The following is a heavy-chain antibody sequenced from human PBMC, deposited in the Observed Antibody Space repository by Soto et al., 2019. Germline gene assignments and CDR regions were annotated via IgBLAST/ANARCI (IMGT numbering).Heavy chain of an antibody. CDR3: ARDAEPDTPLVDPFDY. CDR1: GFTFGGYA. J-gene: IGHJ4*02. Sequence: GGSLRLSCAASGFTFGGYAVHWVRQAPGKGLEWVAVISYDGSNKYYADSVKGRFTISRDNAKNSLYLQMNGLRAEDTAVYYCARDAEPDTPLVDPFDYWGLGTLVTVSS. V-gene: IGHV3-30-3*01. CDR2: ISYDGSNK. D-gene: IGHD2-8*02.